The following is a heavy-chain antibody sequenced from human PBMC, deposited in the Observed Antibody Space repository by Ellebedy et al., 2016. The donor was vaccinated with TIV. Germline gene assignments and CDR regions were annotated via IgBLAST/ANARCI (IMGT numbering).Heavy chain of an antibody. Sequence: GESLKISCAASGFTFSSYGMHWVRQAPGKGLEWVAVISYDGSNKYYADSVKGRFTISRDNSKNTLYLQMNSLRAEDTAVYYCATDEISGWTLDYWGQGTLVTVSS. CDR2: ISYDGSNK. CDR3: ATDEISGWTLDY. CDR1: GFTFSSYG. J-gene: IGHJ4*02. D-gene: IGHD6-19*01. V-gene: IGHV3-30*03.